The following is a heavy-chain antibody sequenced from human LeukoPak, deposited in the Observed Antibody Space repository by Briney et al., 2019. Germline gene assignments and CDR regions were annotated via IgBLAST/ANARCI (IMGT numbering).Heavy chain of an antibody. CDR1: GGSISSYY. CDR3: ASTDYYDSRGPDP. CDR2: IHYSGST. V-gene: IGHV4-59*12. Sequence: PSETLSLTCTVSGGSISSYYWSWIRQPPGKGLEWIGYIHYSGSTNYNPSLKSRVTISVDTSKNQFSLKLSSVTAADTAVYYCASTDYYDSRGPDPWGQGTLVTVSS. J-gene: IGHJ5*02. D-gene: IGHD3-22*01.